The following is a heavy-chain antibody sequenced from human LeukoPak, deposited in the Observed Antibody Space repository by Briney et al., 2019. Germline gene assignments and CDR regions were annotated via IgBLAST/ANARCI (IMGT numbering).Heavy chain of an antibody. V-gene: IGHV3-23*01. CDR1: GFTFSSYA. CDR3: AKLQGALIGHTRPADYYYYGMDV. CDR2: ISGSGGST. Sequence: PGGSLRLSCAASGFTFSSYAMSWVRQAPGKGLEWVSAISGSGGSTYYADSVKGRFTISRDNSKNTLYLQMNSLRAEDTAVYYCAKLQGALIGHTRPADYYYYGMDVWGQGTTVTVSS. D-gene: IGHD3-16*02. J-gene: IGHJ6*02.